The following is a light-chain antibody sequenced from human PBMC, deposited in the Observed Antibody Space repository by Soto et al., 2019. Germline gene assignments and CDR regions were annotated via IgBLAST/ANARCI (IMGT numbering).Light chain of an antibody. V-gene: IGLV1-40*01. J-gene: IGLJ2*01. CDR1: SSNIGAGYD. Sequence: QAVVTQPPSVSGAPGQRVTISCTGSSSNIGAGYDVHWYQQLPGTAPELLIYGNNNRPSGVPDRFSGSKSGTSASLAITGRQAEDEADYYCQSYDSSLSVVFGGGTKLTVL. CDR2: GNN. CDR3: QSYDSSLSVV.